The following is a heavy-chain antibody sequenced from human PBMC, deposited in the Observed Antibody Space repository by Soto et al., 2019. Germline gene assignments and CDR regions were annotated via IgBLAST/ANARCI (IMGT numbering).Heavy chain of an antibody. CDR3: ARDRGVAPPVAGNTHYYYYMDV. J-gene: IGHJ6*03. CDR1: GYSFTNYG. D-gene: IGHD6-19*01. V-gene: IGHV1-18*01. CDR2: ISAYNGNT. Sequence: QAQLVQSGVEVKKPGASVKVSCKASGYSFTNYGITWVRQAPGQGFEWMGWISAYNGNTNYAQKFQGRVTMTTDPSTSTAYLELRSLKSDDTAVYFCARDRGVAPPVAGNTHYYYYMDVWGKGTTVTVSS.